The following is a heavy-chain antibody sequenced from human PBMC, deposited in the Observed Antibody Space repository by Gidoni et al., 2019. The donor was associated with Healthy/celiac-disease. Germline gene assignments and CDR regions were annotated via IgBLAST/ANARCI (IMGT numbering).Heavy chain of an antibody. CDR2: ISSSGSTI. D-gene: IGHD3-22*01. Sequence: QVQLVESGGGLVKPGGSLRLSCAASGFTFSAHYMSWLRQDPGKGLGWVSYISSSGSTIYYADSVKGRFTISRDNAKNSLYLQMNSLRAEDTAVYYCARDRYDSSGYPYYYGMDVWGQGTTVTVSS. CDR1: GFTFSAHY. J-gene: IGHJ6*02. V-gene: IGHV3-11*01. CDR3: ARDRYDSSGYPYYYGMDV.